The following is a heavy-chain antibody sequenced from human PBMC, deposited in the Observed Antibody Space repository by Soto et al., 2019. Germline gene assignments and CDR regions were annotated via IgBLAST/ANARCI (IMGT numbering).Heavy chain of an antibody. CDR1: GFTFSSYN. Sequence: GGSLRLSCAASGFTFSSYNMNWVRQAPGKGLECVSSISSSSSYIYYADSVKGRFTISRDNAKNSLYLQMNSLRAEDTAVYYCARSAGDYYGMDVWGQGTTATVSS. J-gene: IGHJ6*02. V-gene: IGHV3-21*01. CDR3: ARSAGDYYGMDV. CDR2: ISSSSSYI. D-gene: IGHD3-3*01.